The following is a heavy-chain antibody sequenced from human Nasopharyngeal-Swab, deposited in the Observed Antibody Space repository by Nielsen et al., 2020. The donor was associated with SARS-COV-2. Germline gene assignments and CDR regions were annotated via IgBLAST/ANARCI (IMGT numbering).Heavy chain of an antibody. D-gene: IGHD6-19*01. CDR1: GYTFTGYY. J-gene: IGHJ6*02. CDR2: INPNSGGT. CDR3: ARDPTSVAGTGDYYYGMDV. V-gene: IGHV1-2*02. Sequence: ASVKVSCKASGYTFTGYYMHWVRQAPGQGLEWMGWINPNSGGTNYAQKFQGRVTMTRDTSISTAYMELSRLRSDDTAVYYCARDPTSVAGTGDYYYGMDVWGQGTTVIVSS.